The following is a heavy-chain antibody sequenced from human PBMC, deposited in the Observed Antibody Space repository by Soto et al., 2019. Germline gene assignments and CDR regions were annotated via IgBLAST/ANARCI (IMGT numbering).Heavy chain of an antibody. CDR1: GFTFTAHS. Sequence: PGGSLRLSCAASGFTFTAHSMNWVRQAPGKGLEWVSSVSKSGNFIYYADSVKGRFTISRDNTKNSLSLQMNSLRAEDTAVYYCARAELDYYYYYMDVWGKGTTVTVSS. J-gene: IGHJ6*03. CDR3: ARAELDYYYYYMDV. D-gene: IGHD3-10*01. CDR2: VSKSGNFI. V-gene: IGHV3-21*04.